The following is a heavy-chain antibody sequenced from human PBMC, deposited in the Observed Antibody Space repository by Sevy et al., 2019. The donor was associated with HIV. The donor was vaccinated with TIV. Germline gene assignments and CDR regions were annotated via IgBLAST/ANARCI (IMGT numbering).Heavy chain of an antibody. Sequence: ASVKVSCKASGYTFTDYYIHWVRQAPGQGLEWMAWINPNDGVTNYAQRFQGGVTVTRDTSVSTAYMELRGLTYDDTAIYYWARLTTKPTSDLYGMDVWGQGTTVTVSS. CDR1: GYTFTDYY. CDR3: ARLTTKPTSDLYGMDV. D-gene: IGHD4-17*01. CDR2: INPNDGVT. V-gene: IGHV1-2*02. J-gene: IGHJ6*02.